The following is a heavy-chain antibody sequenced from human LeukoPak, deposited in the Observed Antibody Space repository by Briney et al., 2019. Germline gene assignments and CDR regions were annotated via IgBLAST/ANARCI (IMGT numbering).Heavy chain of an antibody. CDR1: GGTFSSYA. CDR2: IIPIFGTA. J-gene: IGHJ6*03. Sequence: SVKVSCKASGGTFSSYAISWVRQAPGQGLEWMGGIIPIFGTANYAQKFQGRVTITADESTSTAYMELSSLRSEDTAVYYCARGQEELPYYYYMDVWGKGTTVTVSS. CDR3: ARGQEELPYYYYMDV. D-gene: IGHD1-7*01. V-gene: IGHV1-69*13.